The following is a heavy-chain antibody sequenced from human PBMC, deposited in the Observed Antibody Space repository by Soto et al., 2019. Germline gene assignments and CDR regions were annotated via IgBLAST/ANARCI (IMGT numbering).Heavy chain of an antibody. CDR2: ISSSSSYT. J-gene: IGHJ5*02. CDR3: ARAVNYDILTGPENNWFDP. CDR1: GFTFSDYY. D-gene: IGHD3-9*01. V-gene: IGHV3-11*05. Sequence: GGSLRLCCAASGFTFSDYYMSWIRQAPGKGLEWVSYISSSSSYTNYADSVKGRFTISRDNAKSSLYLQMNSLRAEDTAVYYCARAVNYDILTGPENNWFDPWGQGTLVTVS.